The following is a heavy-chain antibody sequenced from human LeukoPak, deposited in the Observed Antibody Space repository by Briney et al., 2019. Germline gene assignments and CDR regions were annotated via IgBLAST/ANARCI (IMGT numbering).Heavy chain of an antibody. Sequence: GGSLRLSCVASGFTLSSYWMSWVRQAPGKGLEWVANIDGAGSTEAYVDSLKGRFTISRDNEKNSLYLQMNNLRVEDTAVYYCARGGAAFAESVYWGQGTLVTVSS. V-gene: IGHV3-7*01. CDR2: IDGAGSTE. CDR1: GFTLSSYW. CDR3: ARGGAAFAESVY. J-gene: IGHJ4*02. D-gene: IGHD3-3*01.